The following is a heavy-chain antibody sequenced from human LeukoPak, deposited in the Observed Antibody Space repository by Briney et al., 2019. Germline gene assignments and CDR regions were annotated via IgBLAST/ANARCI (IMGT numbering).Heavy chain of an antibody. D-gene: IGHD2-2*01. CDR3: ARDGAGVCSSTSCPGSDAFDI. V-gene: IGHV3-7*01. Sequence: GGSLRLSCAASGFTSSTYWMSWVRQAPGKGLEWVANIKQDGSEKYYVDSVKGRFTISRDNAKNSLYLQMNSLRAEDTAVYYYARDGAGVCSSTSCPGSDAFDIWGQGTMVTVSS. CDR2: IKQDGSEK. J-gene: IGHJ3*02. CDR1: GFTSSTYW.